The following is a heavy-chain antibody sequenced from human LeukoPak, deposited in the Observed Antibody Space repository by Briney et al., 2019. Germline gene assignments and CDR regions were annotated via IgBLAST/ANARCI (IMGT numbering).Heavy chain of an antibody. Sequence: SETLSLTCTVSGGSISSYYWSWIRQPPGKGLEWIGYIYYSGSTNYNPSLKSRVTISVDTSKNQFSLKLSSVTAADTAVYYCARHYSYGRYYYDSSGYYFDYWGRGTLVTVSS. J-gene: IGHJ4*02. V-gene: IGHV4-59*08. CDR1: GGSISSYY. D-gene: IGHD3-22*01. CDR2: IYYSGST. CDR3: ARHYSYGRYYYDSSGYYFDY.